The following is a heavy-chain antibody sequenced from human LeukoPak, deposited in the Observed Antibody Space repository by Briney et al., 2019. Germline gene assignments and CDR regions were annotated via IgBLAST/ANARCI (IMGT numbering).Heavy chain of an antibody. D-gene: IGHD3-3*01. CDR2: IYTSGST. Sequence: SETLSLTCTVSGGSISSYYWSWIRQPAGKGLEWIGRIYTSGSTNYNPSLKSRVTISVDTSKNQFSLKLSSVTAADTAVYYCARGFDFWSGYYRDDAFDIWGQGTMVTVSS. CDR1: GGSISSYY. CDR3: ARGFDFWSGYYRDDAFDI. J-gene: IGHJ3*02. V-gene: IGHV4-4*07.